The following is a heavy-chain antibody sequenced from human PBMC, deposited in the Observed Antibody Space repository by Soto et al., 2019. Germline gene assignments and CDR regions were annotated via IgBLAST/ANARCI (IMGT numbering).Heavy chain of an antibody. V-gene: IGHV4-34*01. Sequence: QVQLQQWGAGLLKPSETLSLTCAVYGGSFSGYYWSWIRQPPGKGLEWIVEINHSGSTNYNPSLKSRVTISVDTSKNQFTLKLSSVTAADTAVYYCARGRRSNYGSGSYSYYYYYYMDVWGKGTTVTVSS. CDR3: ARGRRSNYGSGSYSYYYYYYMDV. CDR2: INHSGST. D-gene: IGHD3-10*01. J-gene: IGHJ6*03. CDR1: GGSFSGYY.